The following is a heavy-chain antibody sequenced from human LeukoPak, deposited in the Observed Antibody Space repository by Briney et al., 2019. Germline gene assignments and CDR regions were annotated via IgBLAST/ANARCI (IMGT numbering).Heavy chain of an antibody. D-gene: IGHD2-2*01. Sequence: GGSLRLSCVASGFTFSSYWMHWVRQAPGKGLVWVSRINSDGSSTSYADSVKGRFTISRDNAKNTLYLQMNSLRAEDTAVYYCAREQGYCSSTSCYVGAFDIWGQGTMVTVSS. J-gene: IGHJ3*02. CDR2: INSDGSST. V-gene: IGHV3-74*01. CDR1: GFTFSSYW. CDR3: AREQGYCSSTSCYVGAFDI.